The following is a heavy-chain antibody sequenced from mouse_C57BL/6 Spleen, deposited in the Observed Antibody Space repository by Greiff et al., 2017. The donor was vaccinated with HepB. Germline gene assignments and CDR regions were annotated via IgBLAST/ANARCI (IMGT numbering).Heavy chain of an antibody. Sequence: QVQLQQSGAELVRPGASVKLSCKASGYTFTDYYINWVKQRPGQGLEWIARIYPGSGNTYYNEKFKGKATLTAEKSSSTAYMQLSSLTSEDSAVYFCAREGSNYFDYWGQGTTLTVSS. CDR2: IYPGSGNT. CDR1: GYTFTDYY. CDR3: AREGSNYFDY. J-gene: IGHJ2*01. V-gene: IGHV1-76*01.